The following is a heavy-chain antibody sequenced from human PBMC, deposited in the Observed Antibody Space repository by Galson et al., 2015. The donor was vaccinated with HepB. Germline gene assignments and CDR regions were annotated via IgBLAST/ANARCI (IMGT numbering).Heavy chain of an antibody. CDR1: GFTFSSYA. Sequence: SLRLSCAASGFTFSSYAMSWVRQAPGKGLEWVSAISGSGGSTYYADSVKGRFTISRDNSKNTLYLQMNSLRAEDTAVYYCAKASGSYYAYYACDYWGQGTLVTVSS. J-gene: IGHJ4*02. D-gene: IGHD1-26*01. V-gene: IGHV3-23*01. CDR3: AKASGSYYAYYACDY. CDR2: ISGSGGST.